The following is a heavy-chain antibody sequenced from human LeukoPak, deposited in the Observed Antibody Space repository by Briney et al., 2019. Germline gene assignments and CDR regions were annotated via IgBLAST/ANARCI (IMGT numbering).Heavy chain of an antibody. CDR1: GFTFSGYN. Sequence: GGSLRISCAASGFTFSGYNMNWVRQAPGKGLEGVSFISTSSSYIHYADSVKGRFTISRDNAKNSLFLQMNSLRAEDTAVYYCARGGCSSTSCRFYNWFDPWGQGTLVTVSS. D-gene: IGHD2-2*01. CDR2: ISTSSSYI. V-gene: IGHV3-21*01. CDR3: ARGGCSSTSCRFYNWFDP. J-gene: IGHJ5*02.